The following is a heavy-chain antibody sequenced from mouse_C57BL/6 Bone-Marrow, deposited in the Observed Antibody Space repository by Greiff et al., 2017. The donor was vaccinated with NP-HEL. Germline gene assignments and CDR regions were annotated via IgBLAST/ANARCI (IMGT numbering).Heavy chain of an antibody. V-gene: IGHV1-82*01. D-gene: IGHD1-1*01. CDR3: ARHYYGSSHWYFDV. Sequence: LQESGPELVKPGASVKISCKASGYAFSSSWMNWVKQRPGKGLEWIGRIYPGDGDTNYNGKFKGKATLTADKSSSTAYMQLSSLTSEDSAVYFCARHYYGSSHWYFDVWGTGTTVTVSS. CDR1: GYAFSSSW. J-gene: IGHJ1*03. CDR2: IYPGDGDT.